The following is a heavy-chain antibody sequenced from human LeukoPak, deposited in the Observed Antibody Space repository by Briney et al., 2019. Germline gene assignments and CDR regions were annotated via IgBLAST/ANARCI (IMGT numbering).Heavy chain of an antibody. CDR3: AKDRGYNYGLFDY. Sequence: GGSLRLSCAASGFTFSSYAMSWVRRAPGKGLEWVSAISGSGGSTYYADSVKGRFTISRDNSKNTLYLQMNSLRAEDTAVYYCAKDRGYNYGLFDYWGQGTLVTVSS. CDR2: ISGSGGST. J-gene: IGHJ4*02. D-gene: IGHD5-18*01. V-gene: IGHV3-23*01. CDR1: GFTFSSYA.